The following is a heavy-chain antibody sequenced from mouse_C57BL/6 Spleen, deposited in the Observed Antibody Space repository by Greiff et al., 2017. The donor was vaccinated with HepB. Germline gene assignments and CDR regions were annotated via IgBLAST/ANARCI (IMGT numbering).Heavy chain of an antibody. Sequence: EVKVVESGGGLVQPGGSLKLSCAASGFTFSDYGMAWVRQAPRKGPEWVAFISNLAYSIYYADTVTGRFTIARENAKNTLYLEMSSLRSEDTAMYYCARHGNYEYFDVWGTGTTVTVSS. J-gene: IGHJ1*03. CDR2: ISNLAYSI. D-gene: IGHD2-1*01. CDR3: ARHGNYEYFDV. CDR1: GFTFSDYG. V-gene: IGHV5-15*01.